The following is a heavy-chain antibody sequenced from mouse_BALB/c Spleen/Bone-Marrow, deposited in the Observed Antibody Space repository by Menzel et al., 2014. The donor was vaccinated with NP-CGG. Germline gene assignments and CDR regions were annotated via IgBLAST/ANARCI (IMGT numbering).Heavy chain of an antibody. D-gene: IGHD1-1*01. J-gene: IGHJ2*01. CDR1: GYSFTGYF. V-gene: IGHV1-20*02. Sequence: VQLKESGPELVKPGASVKISCKASGYSFTGYFMNWVMQSHGKSLEWIGRINPYNGDTFYNQKFKGKATLTVDKSSSTAHMELRSLASEDSAVYYCAISGYYGSSYFDYWGQGTTLTVSS. CDR3: AISGYYGSSYFDY. CDR2: INPYNGDT.